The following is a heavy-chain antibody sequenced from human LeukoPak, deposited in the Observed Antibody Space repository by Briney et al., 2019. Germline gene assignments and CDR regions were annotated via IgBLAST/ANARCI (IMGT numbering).Heavy chain of an antibody. CDR2: IIPIFGKT. CDR3: ARDSNCSSTSCPFDY. D-gene: IGHD2-2*01. CDR1: GGTFSRYA. Sequence: ASVKVSCKASGGTFSRYAISWARQAPGQGLEWMGGIIPIFGKTNYAQKFQGRVTITADESTSTAYMELSSLRSEDTAVYYCARDSNCSSTSCPFDYWGQGTLVTVSS. J-gene: IGHJ4*02. V-gene: IGHV1-69*13.